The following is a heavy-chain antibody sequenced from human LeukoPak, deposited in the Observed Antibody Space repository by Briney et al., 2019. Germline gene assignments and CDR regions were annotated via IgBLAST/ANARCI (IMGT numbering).Heavy chain of an antibody. J-gene: IGHJ4*02. CDR2: INQDGREK. V-gene: IGHV3-7*01. CDR1: GFIFRNYW. Sequence: GGSLRLSCAASGFIFRNYWMSWVRRAPGKGLEWVAIINQDGREKHYVDSAKGRFTISRDNAKDSLYLQMNSLRAEDTALYYCAVATRSFLPDYCWGQGTLVTVSS. D-gene: IGHD5-12*01. CDR3: AVATRSFLPDYC.